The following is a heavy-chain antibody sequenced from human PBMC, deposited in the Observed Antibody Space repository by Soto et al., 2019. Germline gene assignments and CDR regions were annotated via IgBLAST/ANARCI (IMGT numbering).Heavy chain of an antibody. Sequence: GGSLRLSCAASGFTFSDYAMHWIRQPPGKGLEWVAIISYEGSEKYYSDSVKGRFTISRDNSKNTVYLQMNSVRGDDTAVYYCARTYYDFWSGFSDWGQGALVTVSS. D-gene: IGHD3-3*01. CDR3: ARTYYDFWSGFSD. V-gene: IGHV3-30*03. CDR2: ISYEGSEK. J-gene: IGHJ4*02. CDR1: GFTFSDYA.